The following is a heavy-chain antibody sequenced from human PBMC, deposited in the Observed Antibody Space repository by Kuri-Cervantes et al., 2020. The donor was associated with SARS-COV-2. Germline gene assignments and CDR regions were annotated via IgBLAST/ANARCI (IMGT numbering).Heavy chain of an antibody. CDR1: GGSVNSGSYY. Sequence: SETLSLTCTVSGGSVNSGSYYWSWIRQPPGKGLEWIGDIFYSGRTNYNPSLKSRITMSVDTSKDQFSLKFTSVTAADTAVYYCARDLGGVSGPFDYWGQGTLVTVSS. CDR2: IFYSGRT. D-gene: IGHD3-16*01. J-gene: IGHJ4*02. CDR3: ARDLGGVSGPFDY. V-gene: IGHV4-61*01.